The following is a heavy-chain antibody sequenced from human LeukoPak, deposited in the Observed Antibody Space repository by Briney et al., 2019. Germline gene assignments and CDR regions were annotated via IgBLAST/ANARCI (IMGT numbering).Heavy chain of an antibody. CDR3: ARAGQWLAYKFDY. D-gene: IGHD6-19*01. J-gene: IGHJ4*02. Sequence: SETLYLTCAVYGGSFSGYYWSWIRQPPGKGLEWIGEINHSGSTNYNPSLKSRVTISVDTSKNQFSLKLSSVTAADTAVYYCARAGQWLAYKFDYWGQGTLVTVSS. CDR1: GGSFSGYY. CDR2: INHSGST. V-gene: IGHV4-34*01.